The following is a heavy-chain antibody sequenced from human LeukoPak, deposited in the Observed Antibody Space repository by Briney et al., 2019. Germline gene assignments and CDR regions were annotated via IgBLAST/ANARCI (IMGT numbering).Heavy chain of an antibody. Sequence: SETLSLTCAVYGGSFSGYYWSWIRQPPGKGLEWIGEINHSGSTNYNPSLKSRVTISVDTSKNQFSLKLSSVTAADTAVYYCARAPGLYYYDSSGYYYFDYWGQGTLVTVSP. J-gene: IGHJ4*02. D-gene: IGHD3-22*01. V-gene: IGHV4-34*01. CDR3: ARAPGLYYYDSSGYYYFDY. CDR2: INHSGST. CDR1: GGSFSGYY.